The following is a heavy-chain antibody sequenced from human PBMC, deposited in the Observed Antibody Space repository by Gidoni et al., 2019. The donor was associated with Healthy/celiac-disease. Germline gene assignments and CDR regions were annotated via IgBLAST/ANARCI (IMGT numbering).Heavy chain of an antibody. CDR2: ISGSGGRT. V-gene: IGHV3-23*01. D-gene: IGHD6-19*01. J-gene: IGHJ4*02. CDR3: AKVAVGGFDY. Sequence: EVQLLESGGGLVQPGGSLRLSCAVSGFTFSSYAMSWVLQAPGKGLEWVSAISGSGGRTYYADSVKGRFNISRDNSKNTLYLQMNSLRAEDTAVYYCAKVAVGGFDYWGQGTLVTVSS. CDR1: GFTFSSYA.